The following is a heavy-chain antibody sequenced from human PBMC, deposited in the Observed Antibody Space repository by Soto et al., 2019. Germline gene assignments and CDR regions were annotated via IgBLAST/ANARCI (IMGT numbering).Heavy chain of an antibody. CDR1: GFTFSTYD. J-gene: IGHJ4*02. CDR2: IRSDGINK. Sequence: QVQLVESGGGVVQPGRSLRLSCAASGFTFSTYDIHWVRQAPGKGLEWVALIRSDGINKYYADSVKGRFTISRDNSKNTLYLQMNSLRAEDTAVYYCARKSGYYLDYSPDYWGQGTLVTVSS. CDR3: ARKSGYYLDYSPDY. V-gene: IGHV3-33*01. D-gene: IGHD3-10*01.